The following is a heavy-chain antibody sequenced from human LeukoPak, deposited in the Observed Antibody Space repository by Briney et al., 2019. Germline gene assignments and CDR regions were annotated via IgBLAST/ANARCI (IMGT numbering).Heavy chain of an antibody. CDR2: IKQDGSEK. J-gene: IGHJ4*02. D-gene: IGHD6-6*01. Sequence: PGGSLRLSCAASGFTFSTYWMSWVRQAPGKGLEWVANIKQDGSEKYYVDSVRGRFTISRDNAKNSLYLQMNSLRAEDTAVYYCSNGIYSSSYWGQGTLATVSS. V-gene: IGHV3-7*01. CDR3: SNGIYSSSY. CDR1: GFTFSTYW.